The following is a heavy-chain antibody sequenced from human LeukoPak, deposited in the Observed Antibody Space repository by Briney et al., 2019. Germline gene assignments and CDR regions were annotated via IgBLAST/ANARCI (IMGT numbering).Heavy chain of an antibody. V-gene: IGHV3-23*01. CDR2: ICSNDNNT. CDR1: GFTFSSYA. J-gene: IGHJ6*02. D-gene: IGHD3-22*01. CDR3: AKGIVVMPYYYYGMDV. Sequence: GGSLRLSCAASGFTFSSYAMNWVRQAPGKGLEWVSAICSNDNNTYYANSVKGRFTISRDNSKNTLSLQLNSLRAEDTAVYYCAKGIVVMPYYYYGMDVWGQGTTVTVSS.